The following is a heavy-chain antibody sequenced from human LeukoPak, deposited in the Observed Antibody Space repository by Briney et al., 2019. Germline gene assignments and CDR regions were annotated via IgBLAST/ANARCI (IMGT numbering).Heavy chain of an antibody. V-gene: IGHV4-59*01. D-gene: IGHD3-10*01. CDR1: GGSISTYY. CDR2: IFYSGNT. Sequence: SETLSLTCTVSGGSISTYYWSWLRQPPGKGLEWIGYIFYSGNTNFNPSLKSRVAMSVDTSKNQFSLKMTSVTAADTAVYYCARVGSGNFDYWGQGTLVTVSS. J-gene: IGHJ4*02. CDR3: ARVGSGNFDY.